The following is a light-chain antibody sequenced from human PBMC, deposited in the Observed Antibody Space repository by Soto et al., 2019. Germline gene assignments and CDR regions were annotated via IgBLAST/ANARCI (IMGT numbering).Light chain of an antibody. CDR1: SSNIGNNY. CDR3: GTWDSSLSAFYV. J-gene: IGLJ1*01. Sequence: QSVLTQPPSVSAAPGQKVTISCSGSSSNIGNNYVSWYQQFPGTAPKLLIYDNNKRPSGIPDRLSGSKSGTSATLGITGLQTGDEADYYCGTWDSSLSAFYVFGTGTKVTVL. CDR2: DNN. V-gene: IGLV1-51*01.